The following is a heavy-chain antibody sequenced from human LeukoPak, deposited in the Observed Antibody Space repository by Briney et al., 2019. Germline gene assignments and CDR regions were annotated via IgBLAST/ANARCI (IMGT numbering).Heavy chain of an antibody. CDR1: GFSFDDLG. Sequence: RPGGSLILSCAASGFSFDDLGMTWVRQVPGKGLEWVAGINWYGASTGYADSVRGRFTISRDNAKNSLYLQMNSLRAEDTALYYCARAVCPTIKFCDSSYFMDVWGKGTTVNVS. V-gene: IGHV3-20*04. CDR2: INWYGAST. CDR3: ARAVCPTIKFCDSSYFMDV. D-gene: IGHD6-6*01. J-gene: IGHJ6*03.